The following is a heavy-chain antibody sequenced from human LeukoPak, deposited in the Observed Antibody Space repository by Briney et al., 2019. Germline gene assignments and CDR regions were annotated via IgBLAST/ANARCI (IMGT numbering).Heavy chain of an antibody. CDR1: GFTFNIYS. V-gene: IGHV3-21*01. CDR2: ISGTSNYI. Sequence: GGSLRLSCAASGFTFNIYSMNWVRQAPGKGLEWVSSISGTSNYIYYADPVKGRFTISRDNAKNSLYLHMNSLRAEDTAVYYCARGLQLWYSGDAFYIWRQGIMVTVSS. CDR3: ARGLQLWYSGDAFYI. J-gene: IGHJ3*02. D-gene: IGHD5-18*01.